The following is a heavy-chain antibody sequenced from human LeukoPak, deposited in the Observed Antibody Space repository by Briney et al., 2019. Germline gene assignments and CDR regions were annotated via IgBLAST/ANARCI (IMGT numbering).Heavy chain of an antibody. V-gene: IGHV4-39*01. J-gene: IGHJ4*02. CDR3: ARQSCSNTSCSYLDY. CDR2: IYYSGST. Sequence: SETLSLTCTVSGGAISSSSYYWGWVRQPPGKGLEWTGSIYYSGSTYYNPSLKSRVTVSVDTSKNQFSLKLGSVTAADTAVYYCARQSCSNTSCSYLDYWGQGTLVTVSS. D-gene: IGHD2-2*01. CDR1: GGAISSSSYY.